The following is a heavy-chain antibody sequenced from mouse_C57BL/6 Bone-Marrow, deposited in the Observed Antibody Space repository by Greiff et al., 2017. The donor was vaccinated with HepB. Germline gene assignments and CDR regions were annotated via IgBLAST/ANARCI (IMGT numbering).Heavy chain of an antibody. Sequence: EVQLQQSGPELVKPGASVKMSCKASGYTFTDYNMHWVKQSPGKRLEWIGYINPNNGGTSYNQKFKGKATLTVNKSSSTAYMELRSLTSEASAVYDCARGGGYDVVSYYAMDCWGQGTTVTVSS. CDR3: ARGGGYDVVSYYAMDC. CDR2: INPNNGGT. CDR1: GYTFTDYN. V-gene: IGHV1-22*01. D-gene: IGHD2-2*01. J-gene: IGHJ4*01.